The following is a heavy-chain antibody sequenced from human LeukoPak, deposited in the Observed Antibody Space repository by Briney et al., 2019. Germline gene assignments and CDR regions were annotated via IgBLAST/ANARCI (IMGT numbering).Heavy chain of an antibody. V-gene: IGHV4-39*01. Sequence: SETLSLTCTVSGGSISSSSYYWGWIRQPPGKGLEWIGSIYYSGSTYYNPSLKSRVTISVDTSKNQFSLKLSSVTAADTAVYYCASRGYSDSNAFDIWGQGTMVTVSS. D-gene: IGHD5-18*01. CDR1: GGSISSSSYY. CDR3: ASRGYSDSNAFDI. J-gene: IGHJ3*02. CDR2: IYYSGST.